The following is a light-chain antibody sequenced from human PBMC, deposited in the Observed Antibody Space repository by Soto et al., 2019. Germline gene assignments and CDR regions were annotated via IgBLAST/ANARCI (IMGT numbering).Light chain of an antibody. Sequence: HSALTQPASVSGSLGQSITISCTGTSSDVGGYNYVSWYQQHPGKVPKLMIYEVNNRPSGVSNRFSGSKSANTASLTISGLQADDEADYYCSSFTSSSTQVFGGGTKLTVL. J-gene: IGLJ3*02. V-gene: IGLV2-14*01. CDR2: EVN. CDR3: SSFTSSSTQV. CDR1: SSDVGGYNY.